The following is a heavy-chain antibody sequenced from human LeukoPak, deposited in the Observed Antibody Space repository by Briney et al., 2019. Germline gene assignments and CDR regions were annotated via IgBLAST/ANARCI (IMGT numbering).Heavy chain of an antibody. V-gene: IGHV5-51*01. CDR1: GYSFTRYW. J-gene: IGHJ4*02. CDR2: IYPGESDT. D-gene: IGHD1-1*01. Sequence: GESLKISCKGSGYSFTRYWIGWVRQMAGKGLEWMGTIYPGESDTRYSPSFQGQVTISADKSISTAYLQWSSLKASDTAMYYCARRVGTTGTIDFDYWGQGTLVTVSS. CDR3: ARRVGTTGTIDFDY.